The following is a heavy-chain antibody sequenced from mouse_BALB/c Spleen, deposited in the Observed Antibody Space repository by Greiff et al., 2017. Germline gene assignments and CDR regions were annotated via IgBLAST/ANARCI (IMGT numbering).Heavy chain of an antibody. V-gene: IGHV1-82*01. CDR2: IYPGDGDT. CDR1: GYAFSSSW. D-gene: IGHD2-14*01. J-gene: IGHJ4*01. CDR3: ASEGYRPMDY. Sequence: VQLQQSGPELVKPGASVKISCKASGYAFSSSWMNWVKQRPGQGLEWIGRIYPGDGDTNYNGKFKGKATLTADKSSSTAYMQLSSLTSVDSAVYFCASEGYRPMDYWGQGTSVTVSS.